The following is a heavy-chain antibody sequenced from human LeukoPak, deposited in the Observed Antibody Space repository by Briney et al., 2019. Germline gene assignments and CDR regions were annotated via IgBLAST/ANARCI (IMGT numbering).Heavy chain of an antibody. J-gene: IGHJ4*02. CDR2: INPNSGGT. V-gene: IGHV1-2*02. CDR3: ARWGEDYYDSSGYYHD. Sequence: ASVKVSCKASGYTFTGYYMHWVRQAPGQGLEWMGWINPNSGGTNYAQKFQGRVTMTRDTSISTAYMELSSLRSEDTAVYYCARWGEDYYDSSGYYHDWGQGTLVTVSS. D-gene: IGHD3-22*01. CDR1: GYTFTGYY.